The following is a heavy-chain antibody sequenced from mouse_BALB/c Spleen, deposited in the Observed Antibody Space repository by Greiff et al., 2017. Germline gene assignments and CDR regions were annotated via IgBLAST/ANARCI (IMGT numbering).Heavy chain of an antibody. CDR3: ARATTVYFDY. J-gene: IGHJ2*01. D-gene: IGHD1-1*01. CDR2: INPYNGDT. V-gene: IGHV1-20*02. CDR1: GYSFTGYF. Sequence: VQLQQSGPELVKPGASVKISCKASGYSFTGYFMNWVMQSHGKSLEWIGRINPYNGDTFYNQKFKGKATLTVDKSSSTAHMELRSLASEDSAVYYCARATTVYFDYWGQGTTLTVSS.